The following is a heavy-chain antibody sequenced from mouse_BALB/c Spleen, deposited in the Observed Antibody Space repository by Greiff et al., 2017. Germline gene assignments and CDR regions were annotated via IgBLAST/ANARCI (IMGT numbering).Heavy chain of an antibody. Sequence: VQLKESGGGLVKPGGSLKLSCAASGFTFSSYTMSWVRQTPEKRLEWVATISSGGSYTYYPDSVKGRFTISRDNAKNTLYLQMSSLKSEDTAMYYCTRDDHDYYGSSPWFAYWGQGTLVTVSA. CDR2: ISSGGSYT. V-gene: IGHV5-6-4*01. D-gene: IGHD1-1*01. CDR3: TRDDHDYYGSSPWFAY. J-gene: IGHJ3*01. CDR1: GFTFSSYT.